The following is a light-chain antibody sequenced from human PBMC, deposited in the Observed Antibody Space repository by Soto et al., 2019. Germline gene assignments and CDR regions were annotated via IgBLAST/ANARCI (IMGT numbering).Light chain of an antibody. CDR2: EVT. CDR3: SSNPGSYNFV. J-gene: IGLJ3*02. Sequence: QSALTQPPSASGSPGQSVTISCTGTSSDVDAYNYVSWYQQHPGKAPKLMIYEVTKRPSGVPDRFSGSKSGNTASLTVSGLQAEDEAEYYCSSNPGSYNFVFGGGTKLTVL. CDR1: SSDVDAYNY. V-gene: IGLV2-8*01.